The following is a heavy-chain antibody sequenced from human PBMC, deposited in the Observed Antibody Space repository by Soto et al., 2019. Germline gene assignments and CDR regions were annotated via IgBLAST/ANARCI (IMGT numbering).Heavy chain of an antibody. D-gene: IGHD6-13*01. V-gene: IGHV1-3*05. J-gene: IGHJ4*02. CDR1: GYTFTSYA. CDR3: XXXXAAADY. CDR2: INAGNGNT. Sequence: QVQLVQSGAEEKKPGASVKVSCKASGYTFTSYAMHWVRQXPGQRLEWMGWINAGNGNTKHSQKLQGRVTITRDTXXXXXXXXXXXXXXXXXAXXXXXXXXAAADYWGQGTLVTVSS.